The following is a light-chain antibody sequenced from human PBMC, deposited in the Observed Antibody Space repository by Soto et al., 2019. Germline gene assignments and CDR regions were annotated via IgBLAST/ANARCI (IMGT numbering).Light chain of an antibody. J-gene: IGLJ3*02. CDR2: EAT. CDR3: CAYAGSGTVV. Sequence: QSALTQPASVSGSPEQSITISCTGTSNDVGRYNLVSWYQQHPGKAPKVMIYEATKRPSGVSNRFSGSKSGNTASLTISGLQAEDEAYYYCCAYAGSGTVVFGGGTQLTVL. V-gene: IGLV2-23*01. CDR1: SNDVGRYNL.